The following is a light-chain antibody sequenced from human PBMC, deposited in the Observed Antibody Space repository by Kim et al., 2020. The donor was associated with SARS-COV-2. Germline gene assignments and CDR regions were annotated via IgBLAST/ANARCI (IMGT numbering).Light chain of an antibody. J-gene: IGLJ2*01. Sequence: SSALTQDPAVSVALGQTVRITCQGDSLRKYYTTWDQQKAREAPVLVFYAKDKRPSGVPDRFSGSTSGNTASLTITGAQAADEADYYCTSRDSRGKVVFGGGTKVTVL. CDR2: AKD. V-gene: IGLV3-19*01. CDR3: TSRDSRGKVV. CDR1: SLRKYY.